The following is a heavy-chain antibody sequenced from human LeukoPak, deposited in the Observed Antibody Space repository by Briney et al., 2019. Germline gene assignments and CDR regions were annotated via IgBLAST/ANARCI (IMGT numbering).Heavy chain of an antibody. CDR1: GFTFSSYS. Sequence: GGSLRLSCAASGFTFSSYSMNWVRQAPGKGLEWVSSISSSSSYIYYADSVKGRFTISRDNAKNSLYLQMNSLRAEDTAVYYCARAVDMITFGGVIVEPYYYYGMDVWGQGTTVTVSS. J-gene: IGHJ6*02. CDR2: ISSSSSYI. D-gene: IGHD3-16*02. V-gene: IGHV3-21*01. CDR3: ARAVDMITFGGVIVEPYYYYGMDV.